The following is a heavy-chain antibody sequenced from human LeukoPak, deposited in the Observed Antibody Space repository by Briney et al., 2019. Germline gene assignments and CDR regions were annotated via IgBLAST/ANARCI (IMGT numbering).Heavy chain of an antibody. D-gene: IGHD3-10*01. Sequence: GASVKVSCKASGYTFTSYGISWVRQAPGQGLEWMGWISAYNGNTNYAQKLQGRVTMTTDTSTSTAYMELRSLRSDDTAVYYCARSAVYYGSGSYQGWDYYYMDVWGKGTTVTVSS. V-gene: IGHV1-18*01. CDR3: ARSAVYYGSGSYQGWDYYYMDV. CDR1: GYTFTSYG. J-gene: IGHJ6*03. CDR2: ISAYNGNT.